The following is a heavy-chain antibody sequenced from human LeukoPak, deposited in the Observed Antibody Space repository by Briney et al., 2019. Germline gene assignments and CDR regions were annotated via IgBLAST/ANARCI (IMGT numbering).Heavy chain of an antibody. CDR2: MSSNGGTT. CDR3: ARGGEVGAFDY. D-gene: IGHD3-10*01. J-gene: IGHJ4*02. CDR1: GFTFSSYA. Sequence: GGSLRLSCAASGFTFSSYAMHWVRQAPGKGLEYVSAMSSNGGTTDYANYVKGRFTISRDNSKNTLYLQMGSLRAEDMAVYYCARGGEVGAFDYWGQGTLVTVSS. V-gene: IGHV3-64*01.